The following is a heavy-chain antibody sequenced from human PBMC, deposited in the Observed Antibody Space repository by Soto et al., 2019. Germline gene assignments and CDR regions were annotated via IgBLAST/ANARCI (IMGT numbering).Heavy chain of an antibody. CDR1: GFTFSSYS. CDR2: ISSSSYI. V-gene: IGHV3-21*01. D-gene: IGHD3-9*01. CDR3: AREGLYYDILTGYYLYGMDV. J-gene: IGHJ6*02. Sequence: PGGSLRLSCAASGFTFSSYSMNWVRQAPGKGLEWVSSISSSSYIYYADSVKGRFTISRDNAKNSLYLQMNSLRAEDTAVYYCAREGLYYDILTGYYLYGMDVWGQGTTVTVSS.